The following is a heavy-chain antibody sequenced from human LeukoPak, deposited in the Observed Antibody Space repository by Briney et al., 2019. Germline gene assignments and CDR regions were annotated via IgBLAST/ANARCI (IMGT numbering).Heavy chain of an antibody. CDR3: ARARGRYGDYGMDV. V-gene: IGHV3-66*01. D-gene: IGHD3-16*01. CDR1: GFTVSSNY. CDR2: IYSGGST. Sequence: GGSLRLSCAASGFTVSSNYMSWVRQAPGKGLEWVSVIYSGGSTYYADSVKGRFTISRDNSKNTLYLQMNSLRAEDTAVHYCARARGRYGDYGMDVWGQGTTVTVSS. J-gene: IGHJ6*02.